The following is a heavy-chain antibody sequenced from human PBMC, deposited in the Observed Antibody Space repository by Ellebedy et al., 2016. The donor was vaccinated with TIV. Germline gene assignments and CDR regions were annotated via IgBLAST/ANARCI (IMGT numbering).Heavy chain of an antibody. D-gene: IGHD3-10*01. V-gene: IGHV3-23*01. CDR1: GFTFDNYA. CDR2: ISGSGGRT. Sequence: GESLKISCAASGFTFDNYAMSWVRQAPGKGLEWVSVISGSGGRTYYADSVKGRFTISRDNSKNTLYLQMNRLRAEDTAVYYCAKDLMVRGVPPPDYWGQGALVTVSS. J-gene: IGHJ4*02. CDR3: AKDLMVRGVPPPDY.